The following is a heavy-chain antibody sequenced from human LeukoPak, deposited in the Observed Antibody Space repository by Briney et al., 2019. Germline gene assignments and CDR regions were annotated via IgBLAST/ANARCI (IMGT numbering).Heavy chain of an antibody. V-gene: IGHV1-8*01. J-gene: IGHJ6*03. CDR3: ARVLWFGETYYYYYMDV. CDR1: GYTFTSYD. Sequence: ASVKVSCKASGYTFTSYDINWVRQAPGQGLEWMGWMNPNSGNTGYAQKFQGRVTMTRNTSISTAYMELSSLRSEDTAVYYCARVLWFGETYYYYYMDVWGKGTTVTVSS. CDR2: MNPNSGNT. D-gene: IGHD3-10*01.